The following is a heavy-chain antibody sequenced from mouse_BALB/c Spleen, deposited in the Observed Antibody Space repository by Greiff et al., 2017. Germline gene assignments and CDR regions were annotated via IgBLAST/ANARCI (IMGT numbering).Heavy chain of an antibody. CDR2: ISSGGST. CDR3: AREGYGSSYGGFAY. CDR1: GFTFSSYA. D-gene: IGHD1-1*01. Sequence: DVMLVESGGGLVKPGGSLKLSCAASGFTFSSYAMSWVRQTPEKRLEWVASISSGGSTYYPDSVKGRFTISRDNARNILYLQMSSLRSEDTAMYYCAREGYGSSYGGFAYWGQGTLVTVSA. J-gene: IGHJ3*01. V-gene: IGHV5-6-5*01.